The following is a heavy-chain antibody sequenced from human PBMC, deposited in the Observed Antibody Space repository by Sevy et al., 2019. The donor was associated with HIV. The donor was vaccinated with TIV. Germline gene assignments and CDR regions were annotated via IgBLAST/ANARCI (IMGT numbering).Heavy chain of an antibody. V-gene: IGHV3-48*02. D-gene: IGHD6-13*01. CDR1: GFTFSSYS. Sequence: GGSLRLSCAASGFTFSSYSMNWVRQAPGKGLEWVSYISSSSSTIYYADSVKGRFTISRDNAKNSLYLQMNSLRDEDTAVYYCVREGVGGSSWPLYYYYYGMDVWGQGTTVTVSS. CDR2: ISSSSSTI. CDR3: VREGVGGSSWPLYYYYYGMDV. J-gene: IGHJ6*02.